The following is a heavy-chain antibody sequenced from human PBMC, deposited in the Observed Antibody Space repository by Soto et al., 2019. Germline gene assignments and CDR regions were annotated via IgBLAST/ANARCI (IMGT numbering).Heavy chain of an antibody. J-gene: IGHJ5*02. CDR1: GGSICSGGYS. V-gene: IGHV4-30-2*01. CDR3: ARGGVTTRGWFDP. CDR2: IYHSGST. D-gene: IGHD4-4*01. Sequence: TLYLTCAVSGGSICSGGYSWSWIRQPPGKGLEWIGYIYHSGSTYYNPSLKSRVTISVDRSKNQFSLKLSSVTAADTAVYYCARGGVTTRGWFDPWGQGTLVNVSS.